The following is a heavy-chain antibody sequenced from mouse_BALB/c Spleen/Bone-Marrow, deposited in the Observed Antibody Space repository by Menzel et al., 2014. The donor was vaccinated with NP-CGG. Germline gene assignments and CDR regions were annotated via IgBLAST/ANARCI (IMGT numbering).Heavy chain of an antibody. Sequence: EVHLVEPGAEIVKPGASVKSSCTTSGFNIEDSYIYWMKQRPEQGLEWIGRIDPANGNTKYDPKFQGKATVTVDTSSATAYLQLSSLTSEDTAVYYCARNYGSSLDYWGQGTTLTVSS. D-gene: IGHD1-1*01. J-gene: IGHJ2*01. V-gene: IGHV14-3*02. CDR2: IDPANGNT. CDR1: GFNIEDSY. CDR3: ARNYGSSLDY.